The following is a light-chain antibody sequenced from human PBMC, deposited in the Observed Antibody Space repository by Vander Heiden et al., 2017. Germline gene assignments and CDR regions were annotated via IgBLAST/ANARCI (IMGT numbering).Light chain of an antibody. J-gene: IGKJ3*01. V-gene: IGKV1-27*01. Sequence: DVQMTQSPSSLSASVGERVTITCRASQGIGNFLAWYQQRPGKGPKLLINAASSLQSGVPSRFSGSGSGTDFTLTISSLQPEDVATYYCQKEYSAPFTFGHGTKVDIK. CDR1: QGIGNF. CDR3: QKEYSAPFT. CDR2: AAS.